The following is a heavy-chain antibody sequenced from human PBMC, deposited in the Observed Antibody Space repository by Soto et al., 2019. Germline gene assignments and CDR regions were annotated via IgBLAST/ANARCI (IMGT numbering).Heavy chain of an antibody. D-gene: IGHD3-3*01. CDR2: IYYSGST. Sequence: PSETLSLTCTVSGGSISNYYWSWIRQPPGKGLEWIGYIYYSGSTNYNPSLKSRVTISVDTSKNQFSLKLSSVTAADTAVYYCARAKYDFWSGYYSRDNWFDPWGQGTLVTVSS. CDR3: ARAKYDFWSGYYSRDNWFDP. V-gene: IGHV4-59*01. CDR1: GGSISNYY. J-gene: IGHJ5*02.